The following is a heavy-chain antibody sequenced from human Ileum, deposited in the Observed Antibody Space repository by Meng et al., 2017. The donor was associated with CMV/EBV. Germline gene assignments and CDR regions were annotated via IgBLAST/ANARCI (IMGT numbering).Heavy chain of an antibody. CDR1: GGSISVSNYY. CDR2: IYYSGST. CDR3: ARGAPNIPYCTSTSCYNNCFDP. D-gene: IGHD2-2*02. J-gene: IGHJ5*02. Sequence: GSLRLSCTVSGGSISVSNYYWGWIRQPPGKGLEWIGTIYYSGSTYYNSSLKSRVTISADTSKNQFSLKLSSVTAADTAVYYCARGAPNIPYCTSTSCYNNCFDPWGQGTLVTVSS. V-gene: IGHV4-39*07.